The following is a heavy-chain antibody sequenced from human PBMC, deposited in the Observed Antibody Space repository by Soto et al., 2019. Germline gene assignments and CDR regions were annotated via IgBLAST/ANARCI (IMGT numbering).Heavy chain of an antibody. D-gene: IGHD6-19*01. Sequence: PGGSLILSCAASGFTFDDYAMHWVRQAPGKGLEWVSGISWNSGSIGYADSVKGRFTISRDNAKNSLYLQMNSLRAEDTALYYCAKGKPTQWLEPFDYWGQGTLVTVS. CDR2: ISWNSGSI. CDR1: GFTFDDYA. CDR3: AKGKPTQWLEPFDY. V-gene: IGHV3-9*01. J-gene: IGHJ4*02.